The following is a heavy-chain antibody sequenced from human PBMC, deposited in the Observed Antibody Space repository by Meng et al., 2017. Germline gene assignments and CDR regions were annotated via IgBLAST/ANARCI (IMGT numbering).Heavy chain of an antibody. V-gene: IGHV1-18*01. CDR1: GYTLSSDG. CDR2: INVYSGIT. CDR3: ATRGNPYLNC. Sequence: QGQLVQSGGVVKKPGASVKVSCDTSGYTLSSDGFAWVRQTPEQGLEWLGWINVYSGITNYAQKFQGRVTMTTDTSTRTGYMELTSLTSDDTATYYCATRGNPYLNCWGQGTLVTVSS. J-gene: IGHJ4*02.